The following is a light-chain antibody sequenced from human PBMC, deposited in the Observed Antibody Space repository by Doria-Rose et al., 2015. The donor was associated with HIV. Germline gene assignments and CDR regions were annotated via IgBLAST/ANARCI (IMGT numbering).Light chain of an antibody. Sequence: TQSPGTLSLSPGERVTLSCRASQGFSSTYLAWYQQKPGQAPSLLIYDGSTRATGIPDRFSASGSGTDFTLTINRLEPEDFALYYCHQYGTSWTFGQGTKVEI. CDR1: QGFSSTY. J-gene: IGKJ1*01. CDR2: DGS. CDR3: HQYGTSWT. V-gene: IGKV3-20*01.